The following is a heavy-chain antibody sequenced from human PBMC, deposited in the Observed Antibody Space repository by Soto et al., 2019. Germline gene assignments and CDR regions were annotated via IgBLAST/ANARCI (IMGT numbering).Heavy chain of an antibody. J-gene: IGHJ6*02. CDR3: ARVNGYCSRPRCFVVRSYTMDV. CDR2: ISAYNGNT. D-gene: IGHD2-2*01. CDR1: GYTFSSYG. Sequence: QVQLVQSGAEVKKPGASVKVSCKASGYTFSSYGIRWVRQAPGQGLEWMGWISAYNGNTNYAQKLQGRVTMTTDTSTSTAYMELRSLRSDDTAVYYCARVNGYCSRPRCFVVRSYTMDVCGQGTTVTVSS. V-gene: IGHV1-18*01.